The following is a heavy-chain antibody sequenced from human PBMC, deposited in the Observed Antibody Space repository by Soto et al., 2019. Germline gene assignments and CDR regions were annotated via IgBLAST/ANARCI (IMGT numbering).Heavy chain of an antibody. D-gene: IGHD3-9*01. J-gene: IGHJ4*02. CDR3: ARDRWKHFDWLSYNYFDY. CDR1: GGTFSSYA. Sequence: SCAASGGTFSSYAISWVRQAPGQGLAWMGGIIPIFGTANYAQKFQGRVTITADESTSTAYMELSSLRSEDTAVYYFARDRWKHFDWLSYNYFDYWGQGTLVTVSS. CDR2: IIPIFGTA. V-gene: IGHV1-69*01.